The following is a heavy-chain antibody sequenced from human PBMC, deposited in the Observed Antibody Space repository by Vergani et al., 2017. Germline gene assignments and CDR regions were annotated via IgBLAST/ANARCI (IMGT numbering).Heavy chain of an antibody. J-gene: IGHJ4*02. CDR3: ARDRHSRGWSHSLSHFDY. Sequence: QVQLVQSGAEVKKPGSSVKVSCKASGGTFSSYAISWVRQAPGQGLEWMGGIIPIFGTANYAQKFQGRVTITADESTRTAYMELSSLRSEDTAVYYCARDRHSRGWSHSLSHFDYWGQGTLVTVSS. CDR1: GGTFSSYA. CDR2: IIPIFGTA. D-gene: IGHD6-19*01. V-gene: IGHV1-69*12.